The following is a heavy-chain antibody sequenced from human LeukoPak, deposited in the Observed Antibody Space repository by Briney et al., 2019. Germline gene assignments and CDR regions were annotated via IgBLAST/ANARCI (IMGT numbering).Heavy chain of an antibody. V-gene: IGHV3-74*01. CDR2: INGDGSST. J-gene: IGHJ4*02. CDR1: GFTFSSDW. D-gene: IGHD5-12*01. CDR3: AKDGGIVATIPYFDY. Sequence: PGGSLRLSCAASGFTFSSDWMHWVRQDPGKGLVCVSYINGDGSSTNYADSVRGRFTISRDNAKKTLYLQMNSLRAEDTAVYYCAKDGGIVATIPYFDYWGQGTLVTVSS.